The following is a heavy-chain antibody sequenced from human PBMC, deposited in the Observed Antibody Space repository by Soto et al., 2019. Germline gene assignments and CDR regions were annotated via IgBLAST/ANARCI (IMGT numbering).Heavy chain of an antibody. D-gene: IGHD3-9*01. J-gene: IGHJ4*02. CDR1: GDSVSSNSAA. CDR2: TYYRSKWYN. V-gene: IGHV6-1*01. Sequence: SQTLSLTCAISGDSVSSNSAARNWIRQSPSRGLEWLGRTYYRSKWYNDYAVSVKSRITINPDTSKNQFSLQLNSVTPEDTAVYYCAREEALDDYDILTGYSLFDYWGQGTLVTVSS. CDR3: AREEALDDYDILTGYSLFDY.